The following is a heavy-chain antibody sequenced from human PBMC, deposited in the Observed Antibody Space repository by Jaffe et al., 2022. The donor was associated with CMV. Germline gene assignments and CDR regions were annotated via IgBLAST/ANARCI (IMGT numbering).Heavy chain of an antibody. CDR1: GGSISSYY. Sequence: QVQLQESGPGLVKPSETLSLTCTVSGGSISSYYWSWIRQPPGKGLEWIGYIYYSGSTNYNPSLKSRVTISVDTSKNQFSLKLSSVTAADTAVYYCARVQKPADSLGWYFDLWGRGTLVTVSS. D-gene: IGHD1-1*01. CDR3: ARVQKPADSLGWYFDL. CDR2: IYYSGST. J-gene: IGHJ2*01. V-gene: IGHV4-59*01.